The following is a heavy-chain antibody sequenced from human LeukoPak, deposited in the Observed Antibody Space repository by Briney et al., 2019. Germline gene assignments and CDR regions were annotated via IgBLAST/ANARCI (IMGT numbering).Heavy chain of an antibody. D-gene: IGHD2-2*01. Sequence: ASVKVSCKASGYTFTSYGISWVRQAPGQGLEWMGWISAYNGNTNYAQKLQGRVTMTTDTSTSTAYMELRSLRSDDTAVYYCARGPVGGGYCSSTNCYVYYGTFDYWGQGTLVTVSS. V-gene: IGHV1-18*01. CDR2: ISAYNGNT. J-gene: IGHJ4*02. CDR1: GYTFTSYG. CDR3: ARGPVGGGYCSSTNCYVYYGTFDY.